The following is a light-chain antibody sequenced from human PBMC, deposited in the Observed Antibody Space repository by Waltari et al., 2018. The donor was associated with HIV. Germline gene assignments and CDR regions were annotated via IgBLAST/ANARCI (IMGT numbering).Light chain of an antibody. CDR3: QQFNYFWT. V-gene: IGKV1-5*03. Sequence: DIQMTQSPSTLSASVGDRVTITFRASRSIRNWLALYQQKPGKAPKLLIYKVSTLESGVPSRFSGSGSGTEFTLTISSLQPDDSATYFCQQFNYFWTFGQGTKLEIK. J-gene: IGKJ1*01. CDR2: KVS. CDR1: RSIRNW.